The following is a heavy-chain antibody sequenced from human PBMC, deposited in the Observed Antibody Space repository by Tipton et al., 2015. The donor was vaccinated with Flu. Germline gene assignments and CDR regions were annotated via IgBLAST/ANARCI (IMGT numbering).Heavy chain of an antibody. CDR2: IKQDGSEK. CDR3: ARPPYGSVSNWFAP. Sequence: SLRLSCAASGFTFSSYWMSWVRQAPGKGLEWVANIKQDGSEKYYVDSVKGRFTISRDNAKNSLYLQMNSLRAEDTAVYYCARPPYGSVSNWFAPWGQGPLVPVSS. D-gene: IGHD5-24*01. J-gene: IGHJ5*02. V-gene: IGHV3-7*01. CDR1: GFTFSSYW.